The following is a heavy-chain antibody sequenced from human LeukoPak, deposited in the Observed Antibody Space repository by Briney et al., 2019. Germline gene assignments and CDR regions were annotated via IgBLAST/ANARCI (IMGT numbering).Heavy chain of an antibody. CDR3: ARWVAATPEYYYYYMDV. CDR1: GYTFTSYY. V-gene: IGHV1-46*01. J-gene: IGHJ6*03. Sequence: AASVEVSCKASGYTFTSYYMHWVRQAPGQGLEWMGIINPSGGSTSYAQKFQGRVTMTRDMSTSTVYMELSSLRSEDTAVYYCARWVAATPEYYYYYMDVWGKGTTVTVSS. D-gene: IGHD2-15*01. CDR2: INPSGGST.